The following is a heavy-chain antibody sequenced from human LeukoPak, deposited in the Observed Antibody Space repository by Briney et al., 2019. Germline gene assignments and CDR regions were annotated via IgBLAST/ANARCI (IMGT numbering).Heavy chain of an antibody. CDR1: GYTFTSYD. Sequence: ASGKVSCKASGYTFTSYDINWVRQATGQGLEWMGWMNPNSGNTGYAQKFQGRVTMTRNTSISTAYMELSSLRSEDTAVYYCARAYYESSAYRHAVYFDYWGQGTLVTVSS. CDR3: ARAYYESSAYRHAVYFDY. D-gene: IGHD3-22*01. CDR2: MNPNSGNT. V-gene: IGHV1-8*01. J-gene: IGHJ4*02.